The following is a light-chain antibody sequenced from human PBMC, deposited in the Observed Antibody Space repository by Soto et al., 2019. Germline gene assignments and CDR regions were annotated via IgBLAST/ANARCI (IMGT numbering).Light chain of an antibody. J-gene: IGLJ2*01. CDR1: SSDVGGYNY. V-gene: IGLV2-8*01. Sequence: QSVLTQPPSASGSPGQSVTISCTGTSSDVGGYNYVSWYQQHPGKAPKLMIYEVSKRPSGVPDRFSGSKSGSTASLTVTGLQAVDDDDYYCSSYSGSNHLVFGGGTKLTVL. CDR2: EVS. CDR3: SSYSGSNHLV.